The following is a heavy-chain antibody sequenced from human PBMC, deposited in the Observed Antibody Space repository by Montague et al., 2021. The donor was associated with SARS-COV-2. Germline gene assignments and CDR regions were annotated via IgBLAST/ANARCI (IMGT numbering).Heavy chain of an antibody. Sequence: SETLSLTCTVAGGPISSYYWSWIRQPPGKGLEWVGYIYYNGSTNYNPSLKSRVTLSLDTSKNPFSLKLSSVTAADTAVYYCARLEAGDCSGGSCYSSWFDPWGQGTLVTVSS. V-gene: IGHV4-59*08. D-gene: IGHD2-15*01. CDR2: IYYNGST. J-gene: IGHJ5*02. CDR1: GGPISSYY. CDR3: ARLEAGDCSGGSCYSSWFDP.